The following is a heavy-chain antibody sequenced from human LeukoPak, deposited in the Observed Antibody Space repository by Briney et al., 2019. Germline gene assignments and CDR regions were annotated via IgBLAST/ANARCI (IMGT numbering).Heavy chain of an antibody. J-gene: IGHJ6*03. V-gene: IGHV4-34*01. Sequence: PSETLSLTCAVYGGSFSGYYWSWIRQPPGKGLEWIGEINHSGSTNYNPSLKSRVTISVDTSKNQFSLKLSSVTAADTAVYYCARLKITMVRGVIVYYYYMDVWGRGTTVTISS. CDR2: INHSGST. CDR1: GGSFSGYY. CDR3: ARLKITMVRGVIVYYYYMDV. D-gene: IGHD3-10*01.